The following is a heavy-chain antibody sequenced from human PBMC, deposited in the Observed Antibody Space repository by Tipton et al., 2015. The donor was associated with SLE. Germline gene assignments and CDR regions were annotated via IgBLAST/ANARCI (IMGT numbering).Heavy chain of an antibody. D-gene: IGHD3-22*01. V-gene: IGHV3-21*04. CDR1: GFTFSSYS. J-gene: IGHJ4*02. Sequence: SLRLSCAASGFTFSSYSMNWVRQAPGKGLEWVSSISSSSSYIYYADSVKGRFTISRDNAKNSLYLQMNSLRSEDTALYYCAKDRSALRGYYYDLWGQGALVTVSS. CDR2: ISSSSSYI. CDR3: AKDRSALRGYYYDL.